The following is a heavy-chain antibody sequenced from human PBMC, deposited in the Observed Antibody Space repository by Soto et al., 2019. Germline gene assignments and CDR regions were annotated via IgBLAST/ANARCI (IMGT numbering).Heavy chain of an antibody. V-gene: IGHV3-23*01. D-gene: IGHD6-25*01. Sequence: VQLLESGGGLVQPGGSLRLSCAASGFTFSSYAMSWVRQAPGKGLEWVSAISGTGGTTYYADSVKGRFTISRDNSRNTLHLQINSLRAEDTAIYYCAKFFVETGGSSGWPWSFHFWGQGTLVTVSS. CDR2: ISGTGGTT. CDR3: AKFFVETGGSSGWPWSFHF. CDR1: GFTFSSYA. J-gene: IGHJ4*02.